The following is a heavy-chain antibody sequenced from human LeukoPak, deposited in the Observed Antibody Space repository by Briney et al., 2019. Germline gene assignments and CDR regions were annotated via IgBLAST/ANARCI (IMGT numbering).Heavy chain of an antibody. CDR2: IKQDGSEK. D-gene: IGHD3-16*01. J-gene: IGHJ4*02. CDR3: ARSRQGGYDY. Sequence: GGSLRLSCAASGFTLSTYWMSWVRQAPGKGLEWVANIKQDGSEKYYVETAKGRFTISRDNAKNSLYLQMNSLRAEDTAVYYCARSRQGGYDYWGQGTLVTVSS. V-gene: IGHV3-7*01. CDR1: GFTLSTYW.